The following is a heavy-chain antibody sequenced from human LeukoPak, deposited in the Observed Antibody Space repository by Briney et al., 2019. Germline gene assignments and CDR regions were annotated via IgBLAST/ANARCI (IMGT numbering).Heavy chain of an antibody. J-gene: IGHJ4*02. CDR1: GFTFSSYS. Sequence: PGGSLRLSCAASGFTFSSYSMNWVRQAPGKGLEWVSYISSSSTIYYADSVKGRFTISRDNAKNSLYLQMNSLRDEDTAVYYCARGGGLTFYWGQGTLVTVSS. CDR2: ISSSSTI. V-gene: IGHV3-48*02. D-gene: IGHD3-16*01. CDR3: ARGGGLTFY.